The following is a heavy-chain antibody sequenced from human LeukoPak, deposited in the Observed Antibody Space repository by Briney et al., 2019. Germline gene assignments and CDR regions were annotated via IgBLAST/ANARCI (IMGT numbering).Heavy chain of an antibody. Sequence: SETLSLTCTVSGGSVSSHFWSWIRQPPGKGLEWIGYIYNSGITNYNPSLKSRVTMSVDTSKNQFSLMLRSVTAADTAAYYCARDHLPAGAPGYYMDVWGKGTTVTVSS. CDR3: ARDHLPAGAPGYYMDV. D-gene: IGHD4/OR15-4a*01. CDR1: GGSVSSHF. V-gene: IGHV4-59*02. J-gene: IGHJ6*03. CDR2: IYNSGIT.